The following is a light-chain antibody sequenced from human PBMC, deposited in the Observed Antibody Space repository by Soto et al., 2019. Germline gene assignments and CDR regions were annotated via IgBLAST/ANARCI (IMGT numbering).Light chain of an antibody. Sequence: DIKVTQSPSLLSESVGARVIITCWASQDIAGYLAWYQHKPGRTPELLIHGASRLQSGVPARFSGSGSGTDFTLSINSLQPEDFATYYCQQAYSFPITFGQGTRLEI. J-gene: IGKJ5*01. CDR2: GAS. CDR1: QDIAGY. CDR3: QQAYSFPIT. V-gene: IGKV1D-12*01.